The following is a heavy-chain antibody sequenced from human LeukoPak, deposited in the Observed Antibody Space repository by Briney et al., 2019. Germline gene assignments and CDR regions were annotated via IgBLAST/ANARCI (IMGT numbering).Heavy chain of an antibody. CDR3: AKGPQGD. D-gene: IGHD3-16*01. CDR1: GFTFSNYA. CDR2: IDSGGGT. Sequence: PGGSLRLSCAASGFTFSNYAMSWVRQAPGKGLQWVSAIDSGGGTYYANSVKGRFTIPRDNSKNTLYLQLNSLRAEDTAVYYCAKGPQGDWGQGALVTVSS. V-gene: IGHV3-23*01. J-gene: IGHJ4*02.